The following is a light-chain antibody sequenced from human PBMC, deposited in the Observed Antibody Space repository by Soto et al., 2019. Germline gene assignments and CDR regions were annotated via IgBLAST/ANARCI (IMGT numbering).Light chain of an antibody. CDR2: KAS. Sequence: DIQMTQSPSTLSASVGDRVTITCRASQSISTWLAWYQQKPGKAPKLLIYKASSLEGGVPSRFSGSGSGTEFTLTISSLKHDDFATYYCQQYLNRWTFGQGTKVDIK. V-gene: IGKV1-5*03. CDR1: QSISTW. J-gene: IGKJ1*01. CDR3: QQYLNRWT.